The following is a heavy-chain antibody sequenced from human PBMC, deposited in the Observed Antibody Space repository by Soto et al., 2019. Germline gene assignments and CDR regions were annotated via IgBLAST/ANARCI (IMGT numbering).Heavy chain of an antibody. CDR1: GFSFSTYG. V-gene: IGHV3-33*01. CDR3: ARVEATLIHSDHYSYGMDV. CDR2: ISYDGSNT. D-gene: IGHD3-10*01. J-gene: IGHJ6*02. Sequence: QVQLVESGGGVVRPGRSLRLACAASGFSFSTYGMHWVRQAPGKGLQWVAVISYDGSNTYNADSVKGRFTISRDNSKNTLYLQMKNLRVEDTAVYYCARVEATLIHSDHYSYGMDVWGQGTTVTVSS.